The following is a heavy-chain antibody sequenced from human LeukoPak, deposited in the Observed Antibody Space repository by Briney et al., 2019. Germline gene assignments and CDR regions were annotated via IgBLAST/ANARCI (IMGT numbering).Heavy chain of an antibody. CDR2: ISAYNGNT. D-gene: IGHD1-1*01. V-gene: IGHV1-18*04. CDR1: GYTFTGYY. J-gene: IGHJ4*02. Sequence: ASVKVSCKASGYTFTGYYMHWVRQAPGQGLEWMGWISAYNGNTNYAQKLQGRVTMTTDTSTSTAYMELRSLRSDDTAVYYCARANGHNRPLDYWGQGTLVTVSS. CDR3: ARANGHNRPLDY.